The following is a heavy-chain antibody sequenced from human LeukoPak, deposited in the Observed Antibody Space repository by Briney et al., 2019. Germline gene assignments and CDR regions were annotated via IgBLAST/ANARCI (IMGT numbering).Heavy chain of an antibody. V-gene: IGHV3-30*04. CDR1: EFTFSNYA. CDR2: ISYHGSNT. Sequence: GRSLRLSCAASEFTFSNYAMHWVRQAPGKGLEWVAVISYHGSNTYYADSVKGRFTISRDNSKNTLFLQMNSLRADDTAVYLCARELPSRGYFDYWGQGTLVTVSS. J-gene: IGHJ4*02. CDR3: ARELPSRGYFDY. D-gene: IGHD1-26*01.